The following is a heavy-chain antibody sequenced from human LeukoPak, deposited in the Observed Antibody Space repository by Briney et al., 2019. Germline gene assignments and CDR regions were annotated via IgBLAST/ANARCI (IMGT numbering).Heavy chain of an antibody. D-gene: IGHD6-19*01. J-gene: IGHJ6*02. Sequence: PGRSLRLSCAASGFTFDDYAMHWVRQAPGKGLEWVSGISWNSGSIGYADSVKGRFTISRDNAKNTLYLQMNSLRAEDTAVYYCAREESSGWSDYYYYYYGMDVWGQGTTVTVSS. CDR2: ISWNSGSI. V-gene: IGHV3-9*01. CDR3: AREESSGWSDYYYYYYGMDV. CDR1: GFTFDDYA.